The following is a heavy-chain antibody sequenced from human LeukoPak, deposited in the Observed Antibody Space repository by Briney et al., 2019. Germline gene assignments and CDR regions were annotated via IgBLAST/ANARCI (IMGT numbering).Heavy chain of an antibody. CDR3: ARGKISYDTSGYPIFHY. Sequence: PGGSLRLSCAASGFTFSDYYMSWVRQAPGKGLEWVSYISGSGSSIYQADSVKGRFTISRDNAKNSLYLQMNSLRVEDTAVYYCARGKISYDTSGYPIFHYWGQGTLVTVSS. CDR1: GFTFSDYY. CDR2: ISGSGSSI. V-gene: IGHV3-11*01. J-gene: IGHJ4*02. D-gene: IGHD3-22*01.